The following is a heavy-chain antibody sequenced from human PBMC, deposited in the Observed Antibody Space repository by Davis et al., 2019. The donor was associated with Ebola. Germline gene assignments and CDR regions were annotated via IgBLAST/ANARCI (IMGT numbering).Heavy chain of an antibody. D-gene: IGHD2-15*01. J-gene: IGHJ6*02. V-gene: IGHV4-59*02. CDR2: IYYSGSI. CDR1: GGSVSNYY. CDR3: ARAVGGFSYGMDV. Sequence: MPSETLSLTCTVSGGSVSNYYWSWIRQPPGKGLEWIGYIYYSGSINHNPSLKSRVTISVDTSKNQFSLKLSSVTAADTAVYYCARAVGGFSYGMDVWGQGTTVTVSS.